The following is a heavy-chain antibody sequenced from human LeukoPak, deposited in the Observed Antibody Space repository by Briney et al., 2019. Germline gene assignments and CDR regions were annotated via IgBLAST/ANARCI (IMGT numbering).Heavy chain of an antibody. D-gene: IGHD1-1*01. Sequence: PGGSLRLSCAASGFTFSNALMSGVRQAPGKGLEGGGNIKSKTDDGTTDYAAPVKDRFTISRDDSKNTLYLQTNSMKTEDTAVYYCTTSPGTFDYWGQGTLVTVSS. J-gene: IGHJ4*02. CDR1: GFTFSNAL. V-gene: IGHV3-15*01. CDR2: IKSKTDDGTT. CDR3: TTSPGTFDY.